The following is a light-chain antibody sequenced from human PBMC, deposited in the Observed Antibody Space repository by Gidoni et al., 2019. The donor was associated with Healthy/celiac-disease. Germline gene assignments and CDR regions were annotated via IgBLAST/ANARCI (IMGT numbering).Light chain of an antibody. V-gene: IGKV3-11*01. J-gene: IGKJ1*01. CDR1: QSVSSY. CDR2: DAS. Sequence: ELVLTQSPATLSLSPGERATLSCWASQSVSSYLAWYQQKPGQAPRLLIYDASNRATGIPARFSGSGSGTDFTLTISSLEPEDFAVYYCQQRSNWPWTFGQGTKVEIK. CDR3: QQRSNWPWT.